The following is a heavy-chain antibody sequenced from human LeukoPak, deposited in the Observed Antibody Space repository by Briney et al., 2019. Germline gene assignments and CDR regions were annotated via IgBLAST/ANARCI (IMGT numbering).Heavy chain of an antibody. J-gene: IGHJ6*02. D-gene: IGHD6-13*01. CDR1: GGSISSYY. Sequence: SETLSLTCTVSGGSISSYYWSWVRQPPWKGLEWIGYIYYSGSTNYNPSLKSRVTISVDTSKNQFSLKLSSVTAADTAVYYCAGRGEAAAGKFYYGMDVWGQGTTVTVSS. CDR3: AGRGEAAAGKFYYGMDV. CDR2: IYYSGST. V-gene: IGHV4-59*01.